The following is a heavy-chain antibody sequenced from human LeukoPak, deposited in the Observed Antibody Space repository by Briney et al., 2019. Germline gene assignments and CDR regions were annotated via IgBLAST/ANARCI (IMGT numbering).Heavy chain of an antibody. J-gene: IGHJ4*02. D-gene: IGHD3-10*01. CDR1: GFTFSSYW. Sequence: GGSLILSCAASGFTFSSYWMTWVRQAPGKGLEWVANINQDGSGKYYVDSVRGRFTISRDTAKNSLYLQMNSLRAEDTAVYYCARDRELAYWGQGTLVTVSS. CDR3: ARDRELAY. V-gene: IGHV3-7*04. CDR2: INQDGSGK.